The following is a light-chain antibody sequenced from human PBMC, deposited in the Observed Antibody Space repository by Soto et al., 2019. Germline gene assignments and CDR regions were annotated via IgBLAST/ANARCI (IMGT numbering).Light chain of an antibody. CDR2: GAS. CDR3: QQYGSSPFT. J-gene: IGKJ3*01. CDR1: QSVSSSY. Sequence: EIVLTQSPGTLSLSPGERATLSCRASQSVSSSYLAWYQQKPGQAPRLLIYGASSRATGIPDRFSGSWSGTDFNLTISRREPEDFAVYYCQQYGSSPFTFGPGTKVDIK. V-gene: IGKV3-20*01.